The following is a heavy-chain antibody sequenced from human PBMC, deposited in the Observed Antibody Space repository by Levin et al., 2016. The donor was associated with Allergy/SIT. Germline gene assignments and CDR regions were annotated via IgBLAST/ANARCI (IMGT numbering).Heavy chain of an antibody. CDR2: ISYDATGQ. D-gene: IGHD1-26*01. CDR1: GFIFSDYA. CDR3: AKGRDSGAYNPDPIDS. Sequence: GESLKISCAASGFIFSDYAMHWVRQAPGQGLQWVAFISYDATGQYSIDSVRGRFTVSRDSSKNMVYLQMDGLRPEDTAVYYCAKGRDSGAYNPDPIDSWGQGALVTVSS. J-gene: IGHJ4*02. V-gene: IGHV3-30*18.